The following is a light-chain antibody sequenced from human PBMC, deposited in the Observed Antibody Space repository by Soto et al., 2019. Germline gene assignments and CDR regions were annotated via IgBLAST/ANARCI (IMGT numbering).Light chain of an antibody. CDR3: QQLYTLPFT. CDR2: SAS. V-gene: IGKV1-9*01. Sequence: IKLTQSPSSLSASVGDRVTITCQASRGISSYLAWYQQKPGKAPKLLVYSASTLQSGVPSRFSGSGSGTEFTLTISGLLPEDFAAYHCQQLYTLPFTFGQGTRLEIK. J-gene: IGKJ5*01. CDR1: RGISSY.